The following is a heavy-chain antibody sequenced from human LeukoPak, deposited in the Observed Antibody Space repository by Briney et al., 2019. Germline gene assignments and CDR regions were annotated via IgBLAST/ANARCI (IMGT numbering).Heavy chain of an antibody. CDR1: GFTFSGSA. CDR3: TTRNLYSSSWYLDY. J-gene: IGHJ4*02. V-gene: IGHV3-73*01. CDR2: IRSKANSYAT. Sequence: GGSLRLSCAASGFTFSGSAMHWVRQASGKGLEWVGRIRSKANSYATAYAASVKGRFTISRDDSKNTAYLQMNSLKTEDTAVYYCTTRNLYSSSWYLDYWGQGTLVTASS. D-gene: IGHD6-13*01.